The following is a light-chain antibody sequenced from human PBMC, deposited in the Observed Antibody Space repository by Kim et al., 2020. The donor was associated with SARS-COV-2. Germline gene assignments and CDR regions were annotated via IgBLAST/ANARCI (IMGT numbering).Light chain of an antibody. V-gene: IGLV1-47*01. Sequence: GQTVTISCSGSNSNIGNHYVYWYQHLPGTAPKLLIYRDDQRPSGVPDRFSGSKSGTSASLAISGLRSEDDADYYCAAWDDRLISWVFGGGTQLTVL. CDR1: NSNIGNHY. CDR2: RDD. CDR3: AAWDDRLISWV. J-gene: IGLJ3*02.